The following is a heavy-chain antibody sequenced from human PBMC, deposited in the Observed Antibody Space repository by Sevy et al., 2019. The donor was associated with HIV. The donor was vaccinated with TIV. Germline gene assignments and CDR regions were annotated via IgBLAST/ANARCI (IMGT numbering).Heavy chain of an antibody. Sequence: GGSLRLSCAASGFTFSSYSMNWVRQASGKGLEWVSSISSSSSYIYYADSVKGRFTISRDNAKNSLYLQMNSLRAEDTAVYYCARDLISGSYGGWFDPWGQGTLVTVSS. J-gene: IGHJ5*02. CDR1: GFTFSSYS. CDR3: ARDLISGSYGGWFDP. CDR2: ISSSSSYI. V-gene: IGHV3-21*01. D-gene: IGHD1-26*01.